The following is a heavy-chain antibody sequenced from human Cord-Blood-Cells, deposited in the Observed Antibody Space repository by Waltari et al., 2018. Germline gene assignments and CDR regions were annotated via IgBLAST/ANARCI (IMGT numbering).Heavy chain of an antibody. J-gene: IGHJ6*02. V-gene: IGHV1-69*06. CDR3: ARGPYSSSYYYYGMDV. Sequence: QGLEWMGGIIPIFGTANYAQKFQGRVTITADKSTSTAYMELSSLRSEDTAVYYCARGPYSSSYYYYGMDVWGQGTTVTVSS. CDR2: IIPIFGTA. D-gene: IGHD6-6*01.